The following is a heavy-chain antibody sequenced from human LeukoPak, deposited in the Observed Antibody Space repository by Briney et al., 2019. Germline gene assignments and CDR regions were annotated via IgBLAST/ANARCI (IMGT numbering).Heavy chain of an antibody. CDR2: IIPIFGTA. D-gene: IGHD6-6*01. CDR3: ARDPPAAARPGQTSYYYYYMDV. V-gene: IGHV1-69*13. Sequence: SVKVSCKASGYTFTSYYMHWVRQAPGQGLEWMGGIIPIFGTANYAQKFQGRVTITADESTSTAYMELSSLRSEDTAVYYCARDPPAAARPGQTSYYYYYMDVWGKGTTVTVSS. CDR1: GYTFTSYY. J-gene: IGHJ6*03.